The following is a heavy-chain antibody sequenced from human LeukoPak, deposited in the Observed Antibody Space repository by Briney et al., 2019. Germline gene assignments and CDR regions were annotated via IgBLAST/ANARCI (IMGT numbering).Heavy chain of an antibody. CDR1: GYTFTSYA. V-gene: IGHV1-3*01. D-gene: IGHD3-16*01. CDR3: AILLPDDYVWGSYFKPLDY. CDR2: INAGNGNT. J-gene: IGHJ4*02. Sequence: ASVKVSCEASGYTFTSYAMHWVRQAPGQRLEWMGWINAGNGNTKYSQKFQGRVTITRDTSASTAYMELSSLRSEDTAVYYCAILLPDDYVWGSYFKPLDYWGQGTLVTVSS.